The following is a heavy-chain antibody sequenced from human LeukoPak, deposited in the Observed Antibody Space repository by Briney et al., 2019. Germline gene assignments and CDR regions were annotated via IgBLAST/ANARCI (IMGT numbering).Heavy chain of an antibody. CDR1: GGSFSGYY. CDR2: IYYSGST. CDR3: ASVLNYDSSGYYGDY. Sequence: SETLSLTCAVYGGSFSGYYWSWIRQPPGKGLEWIGSIYYSGSTYYNPSLKSRVTISVDTSKNQFSLKLSSVTAADTAVYYCASVLNYDSSGYYGDYWGQGTLVTVSS. V-gene: IGHV4-34*01. J-gene: IGHJ4*02. D-gene: IGHD3-22*01.